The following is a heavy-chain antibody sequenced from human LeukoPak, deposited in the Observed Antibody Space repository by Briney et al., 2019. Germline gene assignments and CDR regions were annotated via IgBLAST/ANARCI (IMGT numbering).Heavy chain of an antibody. J-gene: IGHJ4*02. D-gene: IGHD3-16*01. CDR2: IKPDGSGK. CDR3: ARDFTYERFDY. CDR1: GFTFGTYW. Sequence: GGSLRLSCAASGFTFGTYWMAWVRQTPEKRLEWVANIKPDGSGKYYLDSVKGRFTISRDNAKNSLYLQMNILRGEDTAVYYCARDFTYERFDYWGQGTLVTVSS. V-gene: IGHV3-7*01.